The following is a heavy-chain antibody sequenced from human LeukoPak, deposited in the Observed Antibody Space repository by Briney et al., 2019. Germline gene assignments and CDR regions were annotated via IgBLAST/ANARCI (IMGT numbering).Heavy chain of an antibody. J-gene: IGHJ5*02. CDR1: GFTFSSYT. CDR2: IDTSGTLM. D-gene: IGHD6-13*01. Sequence: GGSLRLSCAASGFTFSSYTMNWVRQAPGKGLEWLSYIDTSGTLMYYADSVRGRFTISRDNAKNSLYLQMNSLGADDTAVYYCARGQKLASWGQGTLVTVSS. CDR3: ARGQKLAS. V-gene: IGHV3-48*01.